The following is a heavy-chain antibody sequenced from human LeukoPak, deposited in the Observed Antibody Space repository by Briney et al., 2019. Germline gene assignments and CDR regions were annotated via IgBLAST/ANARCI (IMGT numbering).Heavy chain of an antibody. J-gene: IGHJ6*03. CDR1: GYTFTDNY. CDR2: IIPIFGTA. CDR3: ARGPQSAPYYYYYDMDV. Sequence: ASVKVSCKDSGYTFTDNYMHWVRQAPGPGLEWMGGIIPIFGTANYAQKLQGRVTITADKSTRTSYMELSSLRSEDTAVYYCARGPQSAPYYYYYDMDVWGKGTTVTVSS. V-gene: IGHV1-69*06.